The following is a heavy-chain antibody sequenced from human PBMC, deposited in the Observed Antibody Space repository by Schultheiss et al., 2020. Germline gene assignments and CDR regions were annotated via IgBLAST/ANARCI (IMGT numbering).Heavy chain of an antibody. D-gene: IGHD6-13*01. CDR1: GFSLSTSGMC. CDR2: IDWDDDK. Sequence: SGPTLVKPTQTLTLTCTFSGFSLSTSGMCVSWIRQPPGKALEWLALIDWDDDKYYSTSLKTRLTITKDTSKNQVVLTMTNMDPVDTATYYCARGLYSSSWLYFDYWGQGTLVTVSS. CDR3: ARGLYSSSWLYFDY. J-gene: IGHJ4*02. V-gene: IGHV2-70*01.